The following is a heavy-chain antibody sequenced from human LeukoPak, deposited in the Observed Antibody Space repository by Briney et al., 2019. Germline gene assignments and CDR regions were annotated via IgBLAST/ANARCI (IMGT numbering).Heavy chain of an antibody. CDR3: ARGRTTAISPLY. D-gene: IGHD1-1*01. V-gene: IGHV4-34*01. J-gene: IGHJ4*02. CDR2: INNSGST. Sequence: SETLSLTCALYSGSFSGYYWSWIRQPPGKGLEWIGEINNSGSTNYNPSLKSRVTISVDTSKNQFSLNLNSVTAAGTAVYYCARGRTTAISPLYWGQGTLVTVSS. CDR1: SGSFSGYY.